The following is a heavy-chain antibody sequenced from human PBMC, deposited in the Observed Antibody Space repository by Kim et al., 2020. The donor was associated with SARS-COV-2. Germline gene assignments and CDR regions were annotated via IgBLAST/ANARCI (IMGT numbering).Heavy chain of an antibody. CDR3: ARTKTYGDYAES. J-gene: IGHJ4*02. V-gene: IGHV3-21*01. Sequence: YADSVKGRFTSSRDNAKNSLYLQMNSLRAEDTAVYYCARTKTYGDYAESWGQGTLVTVSS. D-gene: IGHD4-17*01.